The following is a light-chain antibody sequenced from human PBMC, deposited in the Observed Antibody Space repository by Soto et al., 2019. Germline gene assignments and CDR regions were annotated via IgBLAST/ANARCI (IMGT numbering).Light chain of an antibody. V-gene: IGLV2-14*01. Sequence: QSVLTQPASVSGSPGQSITISCTGTSSDVGGYNYVSWYQQHPGKAPKLMIYDVSNRPSGVSNRFSGPKSGNTASLTISGLQAEDEADYYCSSYTSSSTRVVFGGGTKLTVL. J-gene: IGLJ2*01. CDR2: DVS. CDR3: SSYTSSSTRVV. CDR1: SSDVGGYNY.